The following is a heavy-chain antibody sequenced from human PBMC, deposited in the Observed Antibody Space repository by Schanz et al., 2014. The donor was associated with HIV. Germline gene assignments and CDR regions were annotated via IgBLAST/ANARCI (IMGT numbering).Heavy chain of an antibody. CDR1: GFTFSSYG. J-gene: IGHJ4*02. D-gene: IGHD6-13*01. Sequence: QVQLVESGGVVVQPGRSLRLSCAASGFTFSSYGMHWVRQAPGKGLEWVAVIWYDGSNKYYADSVKGRFTISRDNSKNTLYLQMNSLRADDTAVYYCARDPLSLAADKGPFDYWGQGTLVTVSS. CDR3: ARDPLSLAADKGPFDY. CDR2: IWYDGSNK. V-gene: IGHV3-33*01.